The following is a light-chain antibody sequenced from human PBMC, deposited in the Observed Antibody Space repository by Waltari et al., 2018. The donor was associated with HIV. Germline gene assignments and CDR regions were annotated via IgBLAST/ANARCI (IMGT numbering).Light chain of an antibody. Sequence: DIVMTQSPDSLAVSLGERATINCTSSQSLLYSSNNKNSLAWYQQKPGQPPTLLIYWTSTRNSGVPDRFSGSGSGTDFTLTISSLQAEDVAVYYCQQYYSTPYTFGQGTKLGIK. V-gene: IGKV4-1*01. CDR2: WTS. J-gene: IGKJ2*01. CDR3: QQYYSTPYT. CDR1: QSLLYSSNNKNS.